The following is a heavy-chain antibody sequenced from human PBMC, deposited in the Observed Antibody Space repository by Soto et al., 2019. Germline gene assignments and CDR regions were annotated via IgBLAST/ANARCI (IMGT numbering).Heavy chain of an antibody. CDR2: IYHSGST. Sequence: SETLSLTCAVSGGSISSGGYSWTWIRQPPGKGLDWIGYIYHSGSTYYNPSLKSRVTISLDRSKNQFSLKLSSVTAADTAVYYCARGPPFGYWGQGTLVTVSS. CDR1: GGSISSGGYS. V-gene: IGHV4-30-2*01. CDR3: ARGPPFGY. J-gene: IGHJ4*02. D-gene: IGHD3-10*01.